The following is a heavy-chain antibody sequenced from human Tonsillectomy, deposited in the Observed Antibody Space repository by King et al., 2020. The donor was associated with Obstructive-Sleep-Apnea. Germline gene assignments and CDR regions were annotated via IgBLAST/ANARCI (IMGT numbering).Heavy chain of an antibody. V-gene: IGHV1-69*09. D-gene: IGHD2-2*01. Sequence: LQLVQSGAEVKKPGSSVKVSCKASGGTFSSYAISWVRQAPGQGLEWMGGIIPILGIANYAQKFQGRVTITADKSTSTAYMELSSLRSEDTAVYYCARPYCSSTSCKGAFDIWGQGTMVTVSS. CDR2: IIPILGIA. J-gene: IGHJ3*02. CDR3: ARPYCSSTSCKGAFDI. CDR1: GGTFSSYA.